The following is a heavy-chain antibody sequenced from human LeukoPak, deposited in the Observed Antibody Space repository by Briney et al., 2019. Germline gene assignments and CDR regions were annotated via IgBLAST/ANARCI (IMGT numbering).Heavy chain of an antibody. J-gene: IGHJ6*02. CDR3: ARGGYYDFWSGYWTHYYYYYGMDV. CDR1: GYTFTGYY. Sequence: ASVKVSCKASGYTFTGYYMHWVRQAPGQGLEWMGWINPNSGGTNYAQKFQGWVTMTRDTSISTAYMELSRLRSDDTAVYYCARGGYYDFWSGYWTHYYYYYGMDVWGQGTTVTVSS. D-gene: IGHD3-3*01. V-gene: IGHV1-2*04. CDR2: INPNSGGT.